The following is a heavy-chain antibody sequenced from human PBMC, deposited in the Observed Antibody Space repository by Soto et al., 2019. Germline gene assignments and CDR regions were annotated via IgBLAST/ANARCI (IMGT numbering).Heavy chain of an antibody. V-gene: IGHV3-53*01. J-gene: IGHJ5*02. CDR3: ARERRSLWFGELDNWFDP. CDR2: VCTGGAT. Sequence: GGSLRLSCVGSGFDVTTNCMRWVRQAPGKGLECVSIVCTGGATHYADSVKGRFTISRDRSKNTVHLQMNSLRAEDTAVYYCARERRSLWFGELDNWFDPWGQGTLVTVSS. D-gene: IGHD3-10*01. CDR1: GFDVTTNC.